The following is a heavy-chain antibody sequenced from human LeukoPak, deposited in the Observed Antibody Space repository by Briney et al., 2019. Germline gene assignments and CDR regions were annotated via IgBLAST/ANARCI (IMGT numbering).Heavy chain of an antibody. CDR1: RYTFTGYY. J-gene: IGHJ4*02. CDR3: ARDPVEMAAPAY. V-gene: IGHV1-2*02. Sequence: GASVKVSCKASRYTFTGYYMHWVRQAPGQGLEWMGWINPNSGGTNYAQKFQGRVTMTRDTSISTAYMELSRLRSDDTAVYYCARDPVEMAAPAYWGQGTLVTVSS. D-gene: IGHD5-24*01. CDR2: INPNSGGT.